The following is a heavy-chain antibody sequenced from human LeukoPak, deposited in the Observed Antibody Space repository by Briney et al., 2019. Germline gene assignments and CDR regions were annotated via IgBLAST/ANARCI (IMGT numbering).Heavy chain of an antibody. V-gene: IGHV3-23*01. CDR2: ISNNGGYT. Sequence: PGGSLRLSCAASGFTFSSSAMSWVRQAPGKGLEWVSAISNNGGYTYYADSVQGRFTISRDNSKNTLYLQMNSLRAEDTAVYYCARDPGSHRAAGTHWGQGTLVTVSS. J-gene: IGHJ4*02. CDR3: ARDPGSHRAAGTH. CDR1: GFTFSSSA. D-gene: IGHD6-13*01.